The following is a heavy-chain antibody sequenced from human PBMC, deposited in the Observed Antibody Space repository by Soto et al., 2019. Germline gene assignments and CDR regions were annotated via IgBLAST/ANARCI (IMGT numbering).Heavy chain of an antibody. D-gene: IGHD4-17*01. Sequence: HPGGSLRLSCAAAGFTFSSYGMHGVRQAPGTGLEWVAVMSYDGSKYYADTVKGRFTISRDNSKNTLYLQINSLRPEDTAVYYCAKDFTPWFGDYFYYYYGMDVWGQGTTVPVSS. CDR3: AKDFTPWFGDYFYYYYGMDV. CDR1: GFTFSSYG. J-gene: IGHJ6*02. CDR2: MSYDGSK. V-gene: IGHV3-30*18.